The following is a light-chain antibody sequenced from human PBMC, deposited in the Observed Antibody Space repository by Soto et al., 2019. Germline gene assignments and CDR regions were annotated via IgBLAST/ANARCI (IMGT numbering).Light chain of an antibody. J-gene: IGLJ1*01. V-gene: IGLV1-47*01. Sequence: QSVLTQPPSASGTPGQRVTISCSGSSSNIGSNYVSWYSQLPGTAPKLLIYSNYQRPSGVPDRFSGSKSGTSASLAISGLRSEDEADYYCAAWDDSLSGYVFGTGTKVTVL. CDR1: SSNIGSNY. CDR2: SNY. CDR3: AAWDDSLSGYV.